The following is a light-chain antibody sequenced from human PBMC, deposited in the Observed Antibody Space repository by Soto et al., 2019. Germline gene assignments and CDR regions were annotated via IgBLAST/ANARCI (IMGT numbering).Light chain of an antibody. CDR3: SSYTSSSTRV. CDR2: EVS. J-gene: IGLJ3*02. Sequence: QSALTQPASVSGSPGQSITISCTGTSSDVGGYNYVSWYQQHPGKAPKLMIYEVSNRPSGVSNRFSGSKSGNTASLTSSGLQAEDEDDYYCSSYTSSSTRVFGGGTKVTVL. V-gene: IGLV2-14*01. CDR1: SSDVGGYNY.